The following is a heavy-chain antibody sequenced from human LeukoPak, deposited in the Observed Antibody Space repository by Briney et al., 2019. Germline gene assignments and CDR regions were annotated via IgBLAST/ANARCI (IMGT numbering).Heavy chain of an antibody. V-gene: IGHV1-8*01. Sequence: ASAKVSCKASGYTFTSYDINWVRQATGQGLEWMGWMNPNSGNTGYAQKFQGRVTMTRNTSISTAYMELSSLRSEDTAVYYCARGLMWPEAQTDYWGQGTLVTVSS. CDR3: ARGLMWPEAQTDY. J-gene: IGHJ4*02. CDR1: GYTFTSYD. CDR2: MNPNSGNT. D-gene: IGHD2-21*01.